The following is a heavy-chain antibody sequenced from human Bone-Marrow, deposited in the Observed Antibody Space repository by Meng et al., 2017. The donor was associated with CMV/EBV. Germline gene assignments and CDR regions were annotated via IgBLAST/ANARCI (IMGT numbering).Heavy chain of an antibody. J-gene: IGHJ4*02. CDR2: INHSGST. CDR3: ARGTRGGANWFVDY. CDR1: GGSFSGYY. D-gene: IGHD1-1*01. Sequence: SETLSLTCAVYGGSFSGYYWSWIRQPPGKGLEWIGEINHSGSTNYNPSLKSRVTISVDTSKNQFSLKLSSVTAADAAVYCCARGTRGGANWFVDYWGQGTLVTVSS. V-gene: IGHV4-34*01.